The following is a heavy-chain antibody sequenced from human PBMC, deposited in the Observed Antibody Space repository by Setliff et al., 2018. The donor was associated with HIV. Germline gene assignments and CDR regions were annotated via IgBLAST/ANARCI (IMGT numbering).Heavy chain of an antibody. CDR1: GGTFSSYG. Sequence: ASVKVSCKASGGTFSSYGISWVRQAPGQGLEWMGGVIPIFGTANYAQKFQGRVTITADESTSTVYMDLSSLGSEDTAMYYCAKESTIAARPARYFDLWGRGTLGTVSS. CDR2: VIPIFGTA. CDR3: AKESTIAARPARYFDL. V-gene: IGHV1-69*13. J-gene: IGHJ2*01. D-gene: IGHD6-6*01.